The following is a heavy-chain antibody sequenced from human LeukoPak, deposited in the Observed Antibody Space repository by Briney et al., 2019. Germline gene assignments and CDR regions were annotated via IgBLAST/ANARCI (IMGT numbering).Heavy chain of an antibody. V-gene: IGHV4-34*01. D-gene: IGHD6-13*01. J-gene: IGHJ4*02. CDR2: INHSGST. CDR3: ARGRAAAAGTACDY. Sequence: SEMLSLTCAVYGGSFSGYYWSWIRQPPGKGLEWIGEINHSGSTNYNPSLKSRVTISVDTSKNQFSLKLSSVTAADTAVYYCARGRAAAAGTACDYWGQGTLVTVSS. CDR1: GGSFSGYY.